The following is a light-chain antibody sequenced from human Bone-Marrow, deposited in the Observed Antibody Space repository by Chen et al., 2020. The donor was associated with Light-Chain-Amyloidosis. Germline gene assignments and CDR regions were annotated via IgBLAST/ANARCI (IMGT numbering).Light chain of an antibody. CDR2: AVS. CDR3: QHYGYSIT. CDR1: QSVSSSSY. V-gene: IGKV3-20*01. J-gene: IGKJ4*01. Sequence: EIVLTQSPGTLSLSPGERATLSCRVSQSVSSSSYLAWYQQIPGQAPRLLIYAVSSRATGIPDRFSGSGSGTDSTLTISRLEPEDFAVYYCQHYGYSITFGGGTRVEIK.